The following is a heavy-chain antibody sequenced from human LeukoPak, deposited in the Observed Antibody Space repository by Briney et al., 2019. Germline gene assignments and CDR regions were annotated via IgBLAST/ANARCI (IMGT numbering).Heavy chain of an antibody. CDR3: ARLGYCSSTSCSNYYYYGMDV. V-gene: IGHV4-34*01. J-gene: IGHJ6*02. Sequence: SETLSLTCAVCGGSFSGYYWSWIRQPPGKGLEWIGEINHSGSTNYNPSLKSRVTISVDTSENQFSLKLSSVTAADTAVYYCARLGYCSSTSCSNYYYYGMDVWGQGTTVTVSS. CDR2: INHSGST. CDR1: GGSFSGYY. D-gene: IGHD2-2*01.